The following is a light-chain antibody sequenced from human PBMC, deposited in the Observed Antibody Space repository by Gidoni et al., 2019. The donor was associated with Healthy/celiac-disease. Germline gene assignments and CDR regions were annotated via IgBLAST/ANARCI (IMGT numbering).Light chain of an antibody. CDR3: MQALQTPLT. V-gene: IGKV2-28*01. Sequence: DIVMTQSLLPLPVSPGEPASISCRSSQSLLHSNGYNYLDWYLQTPGQSPQLLIYWGSNRASGVPDRCSGSGSGTDCTLKISRVEAEDVGFYYCMQALQTPLTFGPGTKVDIK. J-gene: IGKJ3*01. CDR2: WGS. CDR1: QSLLHSNGYNY.